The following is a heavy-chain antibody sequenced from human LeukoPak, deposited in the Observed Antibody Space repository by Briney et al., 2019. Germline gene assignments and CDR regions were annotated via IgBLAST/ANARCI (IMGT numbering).Heavy chain of an antibody. J-gene: IGHJ6*03. V-gene: IGHV4-59*01. D-gene: IGHD2-21*01. CDR2: IYYSGST. CDR3: ARGDCSGSICYSPMDV. CDR1: GVSISSYY. Sequence: SETLSLTCTVSGVSISSYYWSWIRQPPGKGLEWIGYIYYSGSTNYNPSLKSRVTISVDTSKNQFSLKLSSVTAADTAVYYCARGDCSGSICYSPMDVWGTGTTVTVSS.